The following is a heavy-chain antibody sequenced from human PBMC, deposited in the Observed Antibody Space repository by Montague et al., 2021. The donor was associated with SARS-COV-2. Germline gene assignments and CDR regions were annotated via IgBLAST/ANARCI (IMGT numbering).Heavy chain of an antibody. CDR3: ARSTVGTSHFDY. CDR1: GGSIFSNSFY. J-gene: IGHJ4*02. D-gene: IGHD1-26*01. CDR2: VLSSGRT. Sequence: SETLSLTCTVSGGSIFSNSFYWGWIRQSPGQGLEWIGNVLSSGRTFYNPSLRSRVTMSEDMSKNQFSLKLMSVTAADTAVYYCARSTVGTSHFDYWGQGTLVTVSS. V-gene: IGHV4-39*01.